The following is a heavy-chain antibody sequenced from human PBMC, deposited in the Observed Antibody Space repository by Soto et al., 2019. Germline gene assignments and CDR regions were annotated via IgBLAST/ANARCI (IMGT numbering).Heavy chain of an antibody. D-gene: IGHD3-3*01. CDR2: IYPGDSDI. CDR3: ARTASGHYHEGFDY. Sequence: GESLKISCNGSAYSFTNYWIGWVRQMPGKGLEWMGSIYPGDSDIKYSPSFQGQVTISADKSINTAYLQWSSLKASDSAMYYCARTASGHYHEGFDYWGQGTLVTVSS. V-gene: IGHV5-51*01. CDR1: AYSFTNYW. J-gene: IGHJ4*02.